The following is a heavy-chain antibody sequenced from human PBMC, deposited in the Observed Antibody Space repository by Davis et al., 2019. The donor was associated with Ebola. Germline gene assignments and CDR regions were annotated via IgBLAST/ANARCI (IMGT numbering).Heavy chain of an antibody. D-gene: IGHD6-19*01. Sequence: LSLTCAASGFTFSSYAMTWVRQAPGGGLEWVSTISGSGTDTYYADSVKGRFTISRDNSKSTLFLQMNSLRAEDTAVYYCRRGSGLYYWGQGTLVTVSS. CDR1: GFTFSSYA. CDR3: RRGSGLYY. CDR2: ISGSGTDT. J-gene: IGHJ4*02. V-gene: IGHV3-23*01.